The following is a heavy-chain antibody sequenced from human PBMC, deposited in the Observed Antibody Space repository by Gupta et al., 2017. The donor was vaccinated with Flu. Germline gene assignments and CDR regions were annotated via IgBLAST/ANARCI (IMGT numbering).Heavy chain of an antibody. Sequence: QVQLQQWGAGLLKPSETLSLTCAVYGGSFSGYYWSWIRQPPGKGLEWIGEINHSGSTNYNPSLKRRVTISVDTSKNQFSLKLSSVTAADTAVYYCARSNWFDPWGQGTLVTVSS. J-gene: IGHJ5*02. CDR1: GGSFSGYY. CDR2: INHSGST. CDR3: ARSNWFDP. V-gene: IGHV4-34*01.